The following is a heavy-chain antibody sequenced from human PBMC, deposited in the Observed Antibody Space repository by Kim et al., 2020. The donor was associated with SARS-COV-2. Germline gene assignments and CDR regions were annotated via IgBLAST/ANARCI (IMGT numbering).Heavy chain of an antibody. J-gene: IGHJ4*02. V-gene: IGHV3-7*01. CDR2: IKQDGSAK. Sequence: GGSLRLSCAASGITFSNYWMTWVRQAPGEGLEWVANIKQDGSAKYYVDSVKGRFTISRDNAKNSLYLQMNSLRAEDTAIYYCASRPPEGTYYVVFDYWGQGTIMTVAA. CDR3: ASRPPEGTYYVVFDY. D-gene: IGHD1-26*01. CDR1: GITFSNYW.